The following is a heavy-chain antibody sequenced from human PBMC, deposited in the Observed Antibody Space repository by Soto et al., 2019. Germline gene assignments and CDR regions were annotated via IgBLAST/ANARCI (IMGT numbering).Heavy chain of an antibody. Sequence: QVQLVESGGGVVQPGRSLRLSCAASGFSFSNSGMHWVRQAPGKGLEWVAFISYDGSNKYYADSVKGRFTISRDNSKNTLYLQMNSLSAEATAVYYCAKDRGKIYFDYRGQGTLVTVSS. CDR2: ISYDGSNK. V-gene: IGHV3-30*18. CDR1: GFSFSNSG. CDR3: AKDRGKIYFDY. J-gene: IGHJ4*02.